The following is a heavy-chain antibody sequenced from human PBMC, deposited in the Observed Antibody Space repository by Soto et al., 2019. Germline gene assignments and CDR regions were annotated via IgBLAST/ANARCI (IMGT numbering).Heavy chain of an antibody. CDR3: VKERIELWLIDY. CDR1: GFSFSAYA. D-gene: IGHD3-16*01. Sequence: QLLESGGGLAQPGESLRLSCVASGFSFSAYAMSWVRQSPGKGFEWVSTISGSGRITNYADSVKGRFTTSKDTSTNTLYLHMNSLTADDTALYYCVKERIELWLIDYWGQGTLVTVSS. J-gene: IGHJ4*02. V-gene: IGHV3-23*01. CDR2: ISGSGRIT.